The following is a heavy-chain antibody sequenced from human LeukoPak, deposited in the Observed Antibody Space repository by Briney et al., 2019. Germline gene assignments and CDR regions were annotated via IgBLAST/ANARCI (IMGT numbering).Heavy chain of an antibody. V-gene: IGHV3-33*01. CDR2: IWYDGSNK. CDR1: GFTFSTYG. D-gene: IGHD3/OR15-3a*01. CDR3: VRDDFWTGYLGYFHH. Sequence: PGRSLRLSCAASGFTFSTYGMHWVRQAPGKGLEWVAVIWYDGSNKYYADSVEGRFTISKDNSKNTLYLQMNSLRVEDTAAYYCVRDDFWTGYLGYFHHWGQGTLVTVSS. J-gene: IGHJ1*01.